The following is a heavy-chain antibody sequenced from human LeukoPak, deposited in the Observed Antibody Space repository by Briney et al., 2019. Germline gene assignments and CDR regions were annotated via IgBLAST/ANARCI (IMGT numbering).Heavy chain of an antibody. CDR2: FDPEDGET. D-gene: IGHD5-18*01. Sequence: GASVKVSCKVSGYTLTELSMHWVRRAPGKGLEWIGGFDPEDGETIYAQKFQGRVTMTEDTSTDTAYKELSSLRSEDTAVYCCATRYSYGFYYFDYWGQGTLVTVSS. CDR3: ATRYSYGFYYFDY. CDR1: GYTLTELS. J-gene: IGHJ4*02. V-gene: IGHV1-24*01.